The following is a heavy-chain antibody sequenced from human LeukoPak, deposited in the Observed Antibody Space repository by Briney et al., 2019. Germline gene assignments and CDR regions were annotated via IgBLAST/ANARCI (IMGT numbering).Heavy chain of an antibody. J-gene: IGHJ3*02. D-gene: IGHD4-23*01. CDR2: IYYSGST. CDR1: GGSISSSSYY. V-gene: IGHV4-39*07. CDR3: ARLTTVITRGTFDI. Sequence: SETLSLTCTVSGGSISSSSYYWGWIRQPPGKGLEWIGSIYYSGSTYYNPSLKSRVTISVDTSKNQFSLKLSSVTAADTAVYYCARLTTVITRGTFDIWGQGTMVTVSS.